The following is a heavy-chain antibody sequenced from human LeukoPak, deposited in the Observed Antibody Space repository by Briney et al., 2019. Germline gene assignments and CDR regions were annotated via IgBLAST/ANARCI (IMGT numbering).Heavy chain of an antibody. J-gene: IGHJ3*02. CDR3: ARDSVYSADVFDI. CDR1: GFSVNTNY. CDR2: LYSGGGA. Sequence: TGGSLRLSCAASGFSVNTNYMTWVRQAPGKGLEWVSVLYSGGGAYYADSVKDRFTISRDYSQNTLLLQMNSLRAEDTALYYCARDSVYSADVFDIWGQGSMVTVSS. V-gene: IGHV3-66*01. D-gene: IGHD2-21*01.